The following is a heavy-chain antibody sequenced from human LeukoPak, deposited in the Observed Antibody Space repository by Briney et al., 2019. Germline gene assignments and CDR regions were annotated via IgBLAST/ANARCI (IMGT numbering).Heavy chain of an antibody. CDR2: IYYSGST. D-gene: IGHD6-13*01. J-gene: IGHJ3*02. V-gene: IGHV4-59*01. CDR1: GGSISSYY. CDR3: ARPYSSSPYAFDI. Sequence: SETLSLTCTVSGGSISSYYWSWIRQPPGKGLEWIGYIYYSGSTNYNPSLKSRVTISMDTSKNQFSLKLSSVTAADTAAYYCARPYSSSPYAFDIWGQGTMVTVSS.